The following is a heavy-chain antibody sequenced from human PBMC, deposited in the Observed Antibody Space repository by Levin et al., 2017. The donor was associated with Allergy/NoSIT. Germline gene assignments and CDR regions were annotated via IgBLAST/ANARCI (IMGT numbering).Heavy chain of an antibody. CDR3: ARATSNPADLLTVWHILKYFYYMDV. Sequence: PSETLSLTCTVSGAAVSNHYWSWIRQSPGKGLEWIAYIYYSGSTDYNPSLKSRVTVSVDVSKSQFSLNLNSVTAADTAVYYCARATSNPADLLTVWHILKYFYYMDVWGKGTTVTVSS. D-gene: IGHD3-9*01. V-gene: IGHV4-59*02. J-gene: IGHJ6*03. CDR2: IYYSGST. CDR1: GAAVSNHY.